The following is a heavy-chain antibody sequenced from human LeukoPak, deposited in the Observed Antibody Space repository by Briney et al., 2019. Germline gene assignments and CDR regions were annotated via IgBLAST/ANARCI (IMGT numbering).Heavy chain of an antibody. J-gene: IGHJ4*02. CDR3: ARDNNGPDY. D-gene: IGHD2-8*01. V-gene: IGHV3-7*01. CDR2: IKQDDSEI. Sequence: EGSLRLSCAASGFTFSTYWMTWVRQAPGKGLEWVANIKQDDSEIYYVDSVEGRFTISRDNAKNSLYLQMNSLRAEDTAVYYCARDNNGPDYWGQGTLVTVSS. CDR1: GFTFSTYW.